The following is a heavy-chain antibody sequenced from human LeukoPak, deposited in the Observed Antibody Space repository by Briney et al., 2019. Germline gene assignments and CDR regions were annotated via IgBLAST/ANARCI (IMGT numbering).Heavy chain of an antibody. J-gene: IGHJ4*02. CDR3: ARGPRMTTIFGVVIMGLDY. D-gene: IGHD3-3*01. V-gene: IGHV4-39*01. CDR2: IYDSGST. Sequence: KSSETLSLTCTVSGGSIRSSYYYWGWIRQPPGKGLEWIGSIYDSGSTYYNPSLKSRVTISVDTSKNQFSLKLSSVTAADTAVYYCARGPRMTTIFGVVIMGLDYWGQGTLVTVSS. CDR1: GGSIRSSYYY.